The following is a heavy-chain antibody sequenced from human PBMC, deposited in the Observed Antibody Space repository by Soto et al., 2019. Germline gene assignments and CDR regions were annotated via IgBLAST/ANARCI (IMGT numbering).Heavy chain of an antibody. CDR2: IYYSGST. Sequence: SETLSLTCTVSGGSIRSYYWSWIRQPPGKGLEWIGYIYYSGSTNYNPSLKSRVTISVDTSKNQFSLKLSSVTAADTAVYYCAILSPYYYYGMDVWGQGTTVTVSS. V-gene: IGHV4-59*08. CDR3: AILSPYYYYGMDV. CDR1: GGSIRSYY. J-gene: IGHJ6*02.